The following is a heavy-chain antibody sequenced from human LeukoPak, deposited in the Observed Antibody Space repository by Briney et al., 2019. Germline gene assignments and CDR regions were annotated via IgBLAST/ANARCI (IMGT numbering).Heavy chain of an antibody. Sequence: PSETLSLTCTVSGGSISSDTYSYNWIRQPPGKGLEWIGYIFHTGNTYYSPSLKSRVTIAIDMSKNQFSLKLSSVTAADTAVYYCARGYSGYPYYFDNWGQGTLVTVSS. J-gene: IGHJ4*02. V-gene: IGHV4-30-2*01. CDR2: IFHTGNT. D-gene: IGHD5-12*01. CDR3: ARGYSGYPYYFDN. CDR1: GGSISSDTYS.